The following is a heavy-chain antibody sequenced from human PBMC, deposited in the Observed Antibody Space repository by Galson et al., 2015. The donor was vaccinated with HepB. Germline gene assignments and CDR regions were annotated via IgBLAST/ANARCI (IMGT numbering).Heavy chain of an antibody. V-gene: IGHV4-39*07. Sequence: ETLSLTCTVSGGSISSSSYYWGWIRQPPGKGLEWIGSIYYSGSTYYNPSLKSRVTISVDTSKNQFSLKLSSVTAADTAVYYCARDHLDSSSWYVDYWGQGTLVTVSS. CDR1: GGSISSSSYY. J-gene: IGHJ4*02. D-gene: IGHD6-13*01. CDR2: IYYSGST. CDR3: ARDHLDSSSWYVDY.